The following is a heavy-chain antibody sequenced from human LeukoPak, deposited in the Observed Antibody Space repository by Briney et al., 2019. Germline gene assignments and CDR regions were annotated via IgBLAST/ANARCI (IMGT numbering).Heavy chain of an antibody. CDR3: AGGVSSWYGN. V-gene: IGHV4-34*01. J-gene: IGHJ4*02. D-gene: IGHD6-13*01. CDR1: GGSFSGYY. Sequence: SETLSLTCAVYGGSFSGYYWSWIRQPPGKGLEWIGEINHSGSTNYNPSLKSRVTISVDTSKNQFSLKLSSVTAADTAVYYCAGGVSSWYGNWGQGTLVTVSS. CDR2: INHSGST.